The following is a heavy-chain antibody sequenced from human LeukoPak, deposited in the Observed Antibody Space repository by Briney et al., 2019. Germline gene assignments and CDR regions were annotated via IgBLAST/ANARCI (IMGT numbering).Heavy chain of an antibody. V-gene: IGHV4-31*03. J-gene: IGHJ4*02. CDR2: IYYSGST. Sequence: PSETLSLTCTVSGGSISSGGYYWSWIRQHLGKGLEWIGYIYYSGSTYYNPSLKSRVTISVDTSENQFSLKLSSVTAAHTAVYYCARGPNYYDSSGFNYWGQGTLVTVSS. D-gene: IGHD3-22*01. CDR1: GGSISSGGYY. CDR3: ARGPNYYDSSGFNY.